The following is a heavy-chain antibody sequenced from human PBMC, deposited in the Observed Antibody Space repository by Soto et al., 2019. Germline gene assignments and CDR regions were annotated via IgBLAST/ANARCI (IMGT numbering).Heavy chain of an antibody. Sequence: EVQLLESGGGLVQPGGSLRLSCATSGFTFSTYAMNWVRQAPGNGLEWVSAISGSGGSIHYADSVKARFTISRDNFETTLYLQMNSLRVEVTAVYHCGNGSAKGDVGGQGTTVSVSS. CDR3: GNGSAKGDV. J-gene: IGHJ6*02. CDR2: ISGSGGSI. V-gene: IGHV3-23*01. CDR1: GFTFSTYA.